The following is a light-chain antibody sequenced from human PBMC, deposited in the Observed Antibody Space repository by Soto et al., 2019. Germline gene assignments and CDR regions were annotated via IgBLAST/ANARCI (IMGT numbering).Light chain of an antibody. J-gene: IGLJ1*01. CDR1: SSDVGGYNF. CDR3: CSYAGTYTLGV. CDR2: DVT. Sequence: QSALTQPRSVSGSPGQSVTISCNGTSSDVGGYNFVSWYQQRPGKAPKLMIYDVTKRPSGVPDRFSGSKSDNTASLTISGLLSEDEADYYCCSYAGTYTLGVFGTGTKLTVL. V-gene: IGLV2-11*01.